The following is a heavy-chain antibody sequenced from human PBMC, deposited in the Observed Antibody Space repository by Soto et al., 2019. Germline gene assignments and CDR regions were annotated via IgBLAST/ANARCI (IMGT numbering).Heavy chain of an antibody. CDR1: GYPFTNYY. D-gene: IGHD3-16*02. CDR3: VRAESECRFIGGSYFFDY. V-gene: IGHV1-46*03. Sequence: QVQLVQSGAEVKKPGASVTVSCRAAGYPFTNYYIHWVRQAPGQGLEYMGVINPGGGSTNYPKKVQGRVTMARDTSTSTVYMELSSLRPEDAAVYYCVRAESECRFIGGSYFFDYWGQGTLVTVSS. J-gene: IGHJ4*02. CDR2: INPGGGST.